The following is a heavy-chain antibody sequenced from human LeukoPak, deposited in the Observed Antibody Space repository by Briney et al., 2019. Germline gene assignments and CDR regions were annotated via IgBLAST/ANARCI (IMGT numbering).Heavy chain of an antibody. D-gene: IGHD3-16*01. V-gene: IGHV3-30*18. CDR3: AKPEIWGNAFDI. J-gene: IGHJ3*02. CDR1: GFTFSSYG. Sequence: GGSLRLSCAASGFTFSSYGMHWVRQAPGKGLEWVAVISYDGSNKYYADSVKGRFTISRDNSKNTLYLQMNSLRAEDTAVYYCAKPEIWGNAFDIWGQGTMVTVSS. CDR2: ISYDGSNK.